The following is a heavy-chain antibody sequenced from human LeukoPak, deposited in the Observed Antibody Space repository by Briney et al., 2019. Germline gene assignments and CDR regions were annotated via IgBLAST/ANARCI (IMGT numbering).Heavy chain of an antibody. J-gene: IGHJ5*02. D-gene: IGHD2-15*01. CDR1: GGSISSYY. V-gene: IGHV4-59*01. CDR2: IYYSGST. Sequence: SETLSLTCAVYGGSISSYYWSWIRQPPGKGLEWIGYIYYSGSTNYNPSLKSRVTISVDTSKNQFSLKLSSVTAADTAVYYCARDRPGYNWFDPWGQGTLVTVSS. CDR3: ARDRPGYNWFDP.